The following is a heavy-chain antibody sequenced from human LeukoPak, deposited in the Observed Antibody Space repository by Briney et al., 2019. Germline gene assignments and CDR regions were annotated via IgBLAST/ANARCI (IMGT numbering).Heavy chain of an antibody. V-gene: IGHV3-74*01. J-gene: IGHJ3*02. CDR2: INGDGRNI. Sequence: GGSLRLSCVASGFTFSSYWMHWVRQDPRKGLVWVSRINGDGRNINYADSVRGRFTISRDNAKNTLYLQMNSLRAEDTAVYYCARVRYDFWSGYSSVNAFDIWGQGTMVTVSS. D-gene: IGHD3-3*01. CDR3: ARVRYDFWSGYSSVNAFDI. CDR1: GFTFSSYW.